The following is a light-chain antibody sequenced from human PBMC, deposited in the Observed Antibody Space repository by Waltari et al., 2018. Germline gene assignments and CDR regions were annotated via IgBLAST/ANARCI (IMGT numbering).Light chain of an antibody. CDR2: STS. Sequence: DIVLTQSPPPLPVTPGAPASFSCRSSQSLLLTDGNAYLDWYLQNPGTSPQLLIYSTSNRAAGVPDRFSGSVSGTDFTLKISRVEAEDVGVYYCMQALQTPWTFGQGTKVEVK. V-gene: IGKV2-28*01. CDR1: QSLLLTDGNAY. J-gene: IGKJ1*01. CDR3: MQALQTPWT.